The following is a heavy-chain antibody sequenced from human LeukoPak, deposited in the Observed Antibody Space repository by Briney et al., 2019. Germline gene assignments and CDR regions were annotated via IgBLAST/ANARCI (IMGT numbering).Heavy chain of an antibody. CDR2: IYYSGST. V-gene: IGHV4-59*01. CDR3: ARGTIRADAFDI. Sequence: SSETLSLTCTVSGGSISSYYWSWIRQPPGKGLEWIGYIYYSGSTNYNPSLKSRVTISVDTSKNQFSLKLSSVTAADTAVYYCARGTIRADAFDIWGQGTMVTVSS. J-gene: IGHJ3*02. CDR1: GGSISSYY. D-gene: IGHD5-24*01.